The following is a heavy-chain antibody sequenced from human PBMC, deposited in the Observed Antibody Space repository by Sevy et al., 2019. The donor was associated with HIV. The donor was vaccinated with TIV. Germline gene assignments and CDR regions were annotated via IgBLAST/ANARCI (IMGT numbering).Heavy chain of an antibody. D-gene: IGHD5-18*01. CDR3: ARVPRGYSYEYYYYYMDV. CDR2: IIPIFGTA. Sequence: ASVKVSCKASGGTFSSYAISWVRQAPGQGLEWMGGIIPIFGTANYAQKFQGRVTITADKSTSTANMELSSLRSEDTAVYYCARVPRGYSYEYYYYYMDVWGKGTTVTVSS. J-gene: IGHJ6*03. V-gene: IGHV1-69*06. CDR1: GGTFSSYA.